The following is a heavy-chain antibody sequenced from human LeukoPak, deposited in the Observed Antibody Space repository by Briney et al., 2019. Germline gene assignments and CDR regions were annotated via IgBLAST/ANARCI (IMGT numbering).Heavy chain of an antibody. D-gene: IGHD2-8*01. CDR3: AKDVLPHCTNGVCYGSRPYYFDY. V-gene: IGHV3-9*03. CDR1: GFTFDDYA. CDR2: ISWNSGSI. Sequence: GGSLRLSCAASGFTFDDYAMHWVRQAPGKGLEWVSGISWNSGSIGYADSVKGRFTISRDNAKNSLYLQMNSLRAEDMALYYCAKDVLPHCTNGVCYGSRPYYFDYWGQGTLVTVSS. J-gene: IGHJ4*02.